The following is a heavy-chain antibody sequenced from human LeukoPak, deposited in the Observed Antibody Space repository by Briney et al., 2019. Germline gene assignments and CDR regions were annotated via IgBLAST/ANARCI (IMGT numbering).Heavy chain of an antibody. D-gene: IGHD2/OR15-2a*01. V-gene: IGHV3-43*02. CDR2: ISADGTRT. CDR1: GLTFDEYA. CDR3: AKDLSSLFNSFNI. J-gene: IGHJ3*02. Sequence: GGSLRLSCAPSGLTFDEYAMHWVRQAPGKGLEWVSLISADGTRTFNVASVKGRFTVSRDNNKNSLYLQMNNLRTEDTALYYCAKDLSSLFNSFNIWGQGTLVTVSS.